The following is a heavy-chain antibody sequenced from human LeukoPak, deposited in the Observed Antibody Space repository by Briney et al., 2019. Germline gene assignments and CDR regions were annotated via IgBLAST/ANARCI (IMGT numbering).Heavy chain of an antibody. J-gene: IGHJ4*02. CDR3: AKEDTRHTYYFDY. D-gene: IGHD5-18*01. CDR1: GFTVSSNY. CDR2: IYSGGST. V-gene: IGHV3-53*01. Sequence: GGSLRLSCAVSGFTVSSNYMSWVRQAPGKGLEWVSVIYSGGSTYYADSVKGRFTISRDNSKNTLYLQMNSLRAEDTAVYYCAKEDTRHTYYFDYWGQGTLVTVSS.